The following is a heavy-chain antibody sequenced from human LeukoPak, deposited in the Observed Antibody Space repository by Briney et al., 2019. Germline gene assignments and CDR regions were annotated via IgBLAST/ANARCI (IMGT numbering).Heavy chain of an antibody. CDR1: GGSISSSNW. Sequence: SGTLSLTCAVSGGSISSSNWWSWVRPPPGKGLEWIGEIYHSGSTNYSPSLKSRVTISVDKSKNQFSLKLSSVTAADTAVYYCARDPDAYYGSGSYVGDAFDIWGQGTMVTVSS. J-gene: IGHJ3*02. CDR3: ARDPDAYYGSGSYVGDAFDI. V-gene: IGHV4-4*02. CDR2: IYHSGST. D-gene: IGHD3-10*01.